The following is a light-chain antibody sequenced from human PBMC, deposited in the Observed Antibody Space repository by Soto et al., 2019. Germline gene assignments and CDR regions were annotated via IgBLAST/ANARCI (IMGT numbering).Light chain of an antibody. Sequence: DIVLTQSPGTLSFSPGERATLSCRASQTVSRNLAWYQQRPGQAPRLLIYDISNRAAGVPARFSGGGSETVFTLTIRSLQSEYVAVYFCQQYNNWPSLGQGTRLEIK. J-gene: IGKJ5*01. CDR2: DIS. CDR1: QTVSRN. V-gene: IGKV3-15*01. CDR3: QQYNNWPS.